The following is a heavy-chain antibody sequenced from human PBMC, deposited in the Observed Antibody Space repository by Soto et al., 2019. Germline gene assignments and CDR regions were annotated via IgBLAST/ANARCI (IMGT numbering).Heavy chain of an antibody. V-gene: IGHV3-23*01. CDR1: GFTFSNYA. Sequence: ESGGGLVQTGGSLILSCTASGFTFSNYAMSWVRQAPGKGLEWGSCIRSSGESTYYADSVKGRLTISRDNSKNMLYLQINSLRAEDTAVYYCAKGGRRVLLPMDVWGQGTTVTVSS. D-gene: IGHD2-15*01. CDR3: AKGGRRVLLPMDV. CDR2: IRSSGEST. J-gene: IGHJ6*02.